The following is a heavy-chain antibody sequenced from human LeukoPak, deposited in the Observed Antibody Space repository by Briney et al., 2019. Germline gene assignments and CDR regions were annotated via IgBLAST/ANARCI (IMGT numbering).Heavy chain of an antibody. V-gene: IGHV3-30*18. CDR3: AKAWGDIVLVPAENWFDP. CDR2: ISYDGSNK. CDR1: GFTFSSYG. Sequence: GGSLRLSCAASGFTFSSYGMHWVRQAPGKGLEWVAVISYDGSNKYYADSVKGRFTISRDNSKNTLYLQMNSLRAEDTAAYYCAKAWGDIVLVPAENWFDPWGQGTLVTVSS. J-gene: IGHJ5*02. D-gene: IGHD2-2*01.